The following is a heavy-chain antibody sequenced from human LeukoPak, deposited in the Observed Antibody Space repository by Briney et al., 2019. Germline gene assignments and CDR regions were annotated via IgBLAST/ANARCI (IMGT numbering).Heavy chain of an antibody. Sequence: SGESLKISCKGSGYSFTSYWIGWVRQMPGKGLEWMGIIYPGDSDTRYSPSFQGQVTISADKSISTAYLQWSSLKASDTAMYYCARHLKGCTSCYGWFDPWGQGTLVTVSS. CDR2: IYPGDSDT. CDR1: GYSFTSYW. D-gene: IGHD2-2*01. CDR3: ARHLKGCTSCYGWFDP. J-gene: IGHJ5*02. V-gene: IGHV5-51*01.